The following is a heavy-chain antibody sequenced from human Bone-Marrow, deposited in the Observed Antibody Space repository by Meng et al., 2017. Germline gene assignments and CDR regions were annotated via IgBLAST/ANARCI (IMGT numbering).Heavy chain of an antibody. J-gene: IGHJ3*01. CDR3: AEESRASWFFV. V-gene: IGHV4-38-2*02. Sequence: SETLSLTCTVSGTSVTEPHYWGWIRLPPGRGREWIGTISHSGATYFDPFLKSRVTMPLDASMNQVPLNLDSVTAADTAVYYCAEESRASWFFVWGHGTMVTVSS. CDR2: ISHSGAT. CDR1: GTSVTEPHY. D-gene: IGHD3-10*01.